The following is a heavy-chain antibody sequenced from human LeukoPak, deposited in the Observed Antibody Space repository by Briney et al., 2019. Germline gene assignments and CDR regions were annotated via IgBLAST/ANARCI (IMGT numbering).Heavy chain of an antibody. J-gene: IGHJ5*02. Sequence: SETLSLTCAVYGGSFSGYYWSWIRQPPGKGLEWIGEINHSGSTNYNPSLKSRVTISVDTSKNQFSLKLSSVTAADTAVYYCARVRFGVVIKKLGWFDPWGQGTLVTVSS. V-gene: IGHV4-34*01. CDR2: INHSGST. D-gene: IGHD3-3*01. CDR3: ARVRFGVVIKKLGWFDP. CDR1: GGSFSGYY.